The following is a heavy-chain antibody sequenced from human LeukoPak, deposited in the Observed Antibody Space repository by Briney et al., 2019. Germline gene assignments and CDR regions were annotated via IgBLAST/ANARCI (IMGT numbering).Heavy chain of an antibody. V-gene: IGHV1-24*01. CDR3: ARGRYFWFGELSDIHDY. CDR2: FDPEDGET. D-gene: IGHD3-10*01. J-gene: IGHJ4*02. CDR1: GYTLIELS. Sequence: ASVKVSCKVSGYTLIELSMHWVRQAPGKGLEWMGGFDPEDGETIYAPKFQGRVAMTEDTSTDTAYMELSSLRSEDTAVYYCARGRYFWFGELSDIHDYWGQGTLVTVSS.